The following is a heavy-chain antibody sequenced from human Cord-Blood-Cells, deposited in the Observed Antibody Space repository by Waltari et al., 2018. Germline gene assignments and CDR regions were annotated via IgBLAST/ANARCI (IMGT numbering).Heavy chain of an antibody. Sequence: QVQLQESVPGLVKPSETLSLTCAVSGYSISSGYYWGWIRQPPGKGLEWIGSIYHSGSTSYHPSLKSRVTISVDTSKNQCSLKLSSVTAADTAVYYCARVVGAQDIVVVPAANWFDPWGQGTLVTVSS. V-gene: IGHV4-38-2*01. J-gene: IGHJ5*02. D-gene: IGHD2-2*01. CDR3: ARVVGAQDIVVVPAANWFDP. CDR1: GYSISSGYY. CDR2: IYHSGST.